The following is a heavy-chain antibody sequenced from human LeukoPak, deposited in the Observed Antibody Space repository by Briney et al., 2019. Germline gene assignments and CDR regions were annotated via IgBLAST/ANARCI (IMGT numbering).Heavy chain of an antibody. J-gene: IGHJ4*02. CDR1: GFTFDDYA. V-gene: IGHV3-9*01. D-gene: IGHD6-13*01. CDR3: AKDSSSSWYGGGFAY. CDR2: ISWNSGSI. Sequence: GGSLRLSCAASGFTFDDYAMHWVRQAPGKGLEWVSGISWNSGSIGYADSVKGRFTISRDNAKNSLYLQMNSLGAEDTALYYCAKDSSSSWYGGGFAYWGQGTLVTVSS.